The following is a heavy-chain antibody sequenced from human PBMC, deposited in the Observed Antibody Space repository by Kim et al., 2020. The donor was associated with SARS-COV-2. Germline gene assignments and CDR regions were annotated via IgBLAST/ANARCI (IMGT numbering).Heavy chain of an antibody. CDR2: MSYDGSNK. J-gene: IGHJ4*02. Sequence: GGSLRLSCAASGFTFSSYGMHWVRHTPGKGLEWVAVMSYDGSNKYYADSVKGRFTISRDNSKNTLYVQMNSLRAEDTAVYYCAKDADDGYCSSTSCYLFDYWGQGTLVTVSS. V-gene: IGHV3-30*18. D-gene: IGHD2-2*03. CDR1: GFTFSSYG. CDR3: AKDADDGYCSSTSCYLFDY.